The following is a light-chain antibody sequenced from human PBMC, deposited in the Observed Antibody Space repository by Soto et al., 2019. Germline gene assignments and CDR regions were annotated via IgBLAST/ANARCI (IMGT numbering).Light chain of an antibody. Sequence: ETVLTQSPATLSLSPGERATLSCRASQSISRDLAWYQQKPGQPPRLLICDVSNRATGVPARFSGSGSGTDFTLTISSLEPEDFAVYYCQQRNNWPLTFGQGTRWIS. CDR3: QQRNNWPLT. J-gene: IGKJ1*01. CDR2: DVS. V-gene: IGKV3-11*01. CDR1: QSISRD.